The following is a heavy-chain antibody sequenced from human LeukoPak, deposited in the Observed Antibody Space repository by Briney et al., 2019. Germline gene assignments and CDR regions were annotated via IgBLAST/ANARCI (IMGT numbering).Heavy chain of an antibody. V-gene: IGHV1-46*01. CDR3: ATDLGPGGHLGVYYFDY. J-gene: IGHJ4*02. CDR1: GYTFTSYY. D-gene: IGHD3-16*01. CDR2: INPSGGST. Sequence: ASVKVSCKASGYTFTSYYMHWVRQAPGQGLEWMGIINPSGGSTSYAQKFQGRVTMTEDTSTDTAYMELSSLRSEDTAVYYCATDLGPGGHLGVYYFDYWGQGTLVTVSS.